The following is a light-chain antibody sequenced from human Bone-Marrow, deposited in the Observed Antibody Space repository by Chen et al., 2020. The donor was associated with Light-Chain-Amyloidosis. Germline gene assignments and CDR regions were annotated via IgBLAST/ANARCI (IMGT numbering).Light chain of an antibody. J-gene: IGLJ3*02. CDR2: DDS. CDR3: QVWDRSSDRPV. V-gene: IGLV3-21*02. CDR1: NIGSTS. Sequence: SYVLTQPSSVSVAPGQTATIACGGNNIGSTSVHWYQQTPGQAPLLVVYDDSDRPSGTPERLSGSNSGNTATLTISGVEAGDEADYYCQVWDRSSDRPVFGGGTKLTVL.